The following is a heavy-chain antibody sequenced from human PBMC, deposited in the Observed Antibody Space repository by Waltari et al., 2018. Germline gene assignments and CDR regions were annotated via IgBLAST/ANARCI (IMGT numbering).Heavy chain of an antibody. CDR2: IQTGGAK. Sequence: EVQLEESGGGLIQPGGSLRLSCAASGFPVSTKYMTWVRQAPGKGLAWVSVIQTGGAKYYADSVKGRFTMSRDNSKNTLDLQMNSLRAEDTAVYYCARVGTHTLYGMDVWGQGTTVTVSS. V-gene: IGHV3-53*01. D-gene: IGHD1-26*01. CDR3: ARVGTHTLYGMDV. J-gene: IGHJ6*02. CDR1: GFPVSTKY.